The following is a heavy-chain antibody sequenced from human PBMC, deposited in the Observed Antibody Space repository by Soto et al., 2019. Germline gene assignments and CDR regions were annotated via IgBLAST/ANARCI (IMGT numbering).Heavy chain of an antibody. CDR1: GVSISSSSYY. V-gene: IGHV4-39*01. CDR3: ARWGMVGGARNYYYYVLDV. D-gene: IGHD3-10*01. CDR2: IYYSGST. J-gene: IGHJ6*02. Sequence: SETLSLTCTVSGVSISSSSYYWGWIRQPPGKGLEWIGSIYYSGSTYYNPSLKSRVTISVDTSKNQFSLKLSSVTAADTAVYYCARWGMVGGARNYYYYVLDVWGQGTTVTVSS.